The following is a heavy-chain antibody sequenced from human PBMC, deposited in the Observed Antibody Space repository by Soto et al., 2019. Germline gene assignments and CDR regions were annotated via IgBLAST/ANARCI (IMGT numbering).Heavy chain of an antibody. V-gene: IGHV4-59*08. J-gene: IGHJ4*02. CDR2: IFYSGNT. CDR1: GGSINSYY. Sequence: QVQLQESGPGLVKPSETLSLTCTVSGGSINSYYWSWIRQSPGTGLEWIGYIFYSGNTNYNPSLNSRVTLSVDTSKNQFSLKLTSVTAADTAVYYCARHAPGGPFDSWGQGTLVTVSS. CDR3: ARHAPGGPFDS.